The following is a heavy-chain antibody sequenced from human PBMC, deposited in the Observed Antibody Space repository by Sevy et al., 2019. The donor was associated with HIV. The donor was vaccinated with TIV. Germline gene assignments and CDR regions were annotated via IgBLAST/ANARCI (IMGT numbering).Heavy chain of an antibody. CDR1: GFSFSSYW. Sequence: GGSLRLSCAASGFSFSSYWMSWVRQAPGKGLEWVANIKQDGSEQYYVDSVKGRFTISRDNAKNSLDLQMNSLRVEDTALYYCATDLFSGTNFWGQGTLVTVSS. V-gene: IGHV3-7*01. J-gene: IGHJ4*02. CDR3: ATDLFSGTNF. CDR2: IKQDGSEQ. D-gene: IGHD3-3*01.